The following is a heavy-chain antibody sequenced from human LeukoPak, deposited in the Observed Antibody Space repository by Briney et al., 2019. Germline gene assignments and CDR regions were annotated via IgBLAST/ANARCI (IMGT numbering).Heavy chain of an antibody. CDR3: ARSPDSSGYYYNLFDP. CDR2: ISSSGSTI. V-gene: IGHV3-11*01. D-gene: IGHD3-22*01. J-gene: IGHJ5*02. Sequence: GGSLRLSCAASGFTFSDYYMSWIRQAPGKGLEWVSYISSSGSTIYYADSVKGRFTISRDNAKNSLYLQMNSLRAEDTAVYYCARSPDSSGYYYNLFDPWGQGTLVTVSS. CDR1: GFTFSDYY.